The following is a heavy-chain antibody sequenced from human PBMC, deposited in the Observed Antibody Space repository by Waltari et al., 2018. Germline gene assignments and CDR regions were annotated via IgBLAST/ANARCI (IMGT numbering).Heavy chain of an antibody. J-gene: IGHJ4*02. CDR1: W. D-gene: IGHD3-16*02. Sequence: WWRVLRPAAERCREWVGQVHNSGKTHYKPTFQSRVTMSGDKPENQFYLELKTVSSADTAVYYCAGDRAIGLFFDYWGRGTLVTVSS. V-gene: IGHV4-4*02. CDR2: VHNSGKT. CDR3: AGDRAIGLFFDY.